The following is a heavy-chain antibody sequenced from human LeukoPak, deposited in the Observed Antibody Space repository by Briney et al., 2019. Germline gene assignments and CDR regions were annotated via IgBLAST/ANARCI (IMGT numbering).Heavy chain of an antibody. CDR1: GYTFTSYG. CDR2: ISAYNGNT. J-gene: IGHJ5*02. CDR3: ARVIAAAGTCIGSEAYNWFDP. D-gene: IGHD6-13*01. Sequence: ASVKVSCKASGYTFTSYGISWVRQAPGQGLEWMGWISAYNGNTNYAQKLQGRVTMTTDTSTSTAYMELRSLRSDDTAVYYCARVIAAAGTCIGSEAYNWFDPWGQGTLVTVSS. V-gene: IGHV1-18*01.